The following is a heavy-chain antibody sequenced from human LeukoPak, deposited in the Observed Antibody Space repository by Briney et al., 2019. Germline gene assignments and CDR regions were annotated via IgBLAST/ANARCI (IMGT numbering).Heavy chain of an antibody. CDR1: GYTFTSYY. V-gene: IGHV1-2*02. CDR2: INPNSGGT. D-gene: IGHD3-22*01. Sequence: ASVKVSCKASGYTFTSYYMHWVRQAPGQGLEWMGWINPNSGGTNYAQKFQGRVTMTRDTSISTAYMELSRLRSDDTAVYCCARALSGPRITMIVVVTGGREGFDPWGQGTLVTVSS. CDR3: ARALSGPRITMIVVVTGGREGFDP. J-gene: IGHJ5*02.